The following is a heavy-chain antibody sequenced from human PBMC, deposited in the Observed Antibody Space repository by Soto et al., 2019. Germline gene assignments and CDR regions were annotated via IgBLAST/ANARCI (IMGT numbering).Heavy chain of an antibody. CDR1: GASIGRGYDY. V-gene: IGHV4-39*01. CDR2: IDLGGSR. Sequence: SETLSLTCAVSGASIGRGYDYWGWIRQPPGKGLEWIGNIDLGGSRSYNPSLKSRVTMSADASKNQLSLRLTSVTATDTAVYYCARPQRGHSGGSQFGPWGQGTLVTVSS. CDR3: ARPQRGHSGGSQFGP. J-gene: IGHJ5*02. D-gene: IGHD1-26*01.